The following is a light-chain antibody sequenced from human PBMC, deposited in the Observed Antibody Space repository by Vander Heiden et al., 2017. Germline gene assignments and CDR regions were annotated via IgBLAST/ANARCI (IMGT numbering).Light chain of an antibody. CDR1: SSNIGSNY. J-gene: IGLJ2*01. Sequence: SVLTRPPSTSGTPGHRVTISCSGCSSNIGSNYVYWYQQLPGTAPKLLSYRNNQPRSGVPARFSGAKSSTSGSPALSGLRSEDGADDYCSAWDDSISGHAVFGGGTKLTVL. CDR2: RNN. CDR3: SAWDDSISGHAV. V-gene: IGLV1-47*01.